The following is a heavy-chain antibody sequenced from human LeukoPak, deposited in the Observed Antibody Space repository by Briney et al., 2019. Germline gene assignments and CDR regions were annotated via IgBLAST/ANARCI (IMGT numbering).Heavy chain of an antibody. CDR3: ARGGGDFYYGSGSYVRALFDY. CDR2: IYYSGST. CDR1: GGSISSYY. V-gene: IGHV4-59*12. D-gene: IGHD3-10*01. J-gene: IGHJ4*02. Sequence: SETLSLTCTVSGGSISSYYWSWIRQPPGKGLEWIGYIYYSGSTNYNPSLKSRVTMSVDTSKNQFSLKLSSVTAADTAVYYCARGGGDFYYGSGSYVRALFDYWGQGTLVTVSS.